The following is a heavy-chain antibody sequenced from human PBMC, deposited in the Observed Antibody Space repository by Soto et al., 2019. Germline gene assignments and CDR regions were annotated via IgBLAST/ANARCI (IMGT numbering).Heavy chain of an antibody. CDR1: VYTFTSYG. D-gene: IGHD3-10*01. CDR2: ISAYNGNT. J-gene: IGHJ4*02. V-gene: IGHV1-18*04. CDR3: ARVGSGEGYFDY. Sequence: XSVKVSCKASVYTFTSYGISWVRQAPGQGLEWMGWISAYNGNTNYAQKLQGRVTMTTDTSTSTAYMELRSLRSDDTAVYYCARVGSGEGYFDYWGQGTLVTVSS.